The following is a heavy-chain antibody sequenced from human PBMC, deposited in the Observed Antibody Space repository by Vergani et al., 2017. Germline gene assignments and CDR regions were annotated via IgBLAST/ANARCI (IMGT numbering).Heavy chain of an antibody. J-gene: IGHJ4*02. Sequence: EVQLVESGGGLVKPGGSLRLSCAASGFTFSSYSMNWVRQAPGKGLEWVSSISSSSSYIYYADSVKGRFTISRDNAKNSLYLQMNSLRAEDTAVYYCARDPPVVPAAMVDYWGQGTLVTVSS. CDR3: ARDPPVVPAAMVDY. D-gene: IGHD2-2*01. CDR1: GFTFSSYS. CDR2: ISSSSSYI. V-gene: IGHV3-21*01.